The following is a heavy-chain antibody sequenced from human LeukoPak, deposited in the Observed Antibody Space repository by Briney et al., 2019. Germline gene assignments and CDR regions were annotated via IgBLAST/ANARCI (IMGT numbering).Heavy chain of an antibody. V-gene: IGHV1-8*01. CDR2: MNPNSGNT. CDR1: GYTFTSYD. J-gene: IGHJ5*02. Sequence: HEASVKVSCKASGYTFTSYDINWVRQATGQGLEWMGWMNPNSGNTGYAQKFQGRVTMTRNTSISTAYMELSSLRSEDTAVYYCAREHGDYGIWFDPWGQGTLVTVSS. CDR3: AREHGDYGIWFDP. D-gene: IGHD4-17*01.